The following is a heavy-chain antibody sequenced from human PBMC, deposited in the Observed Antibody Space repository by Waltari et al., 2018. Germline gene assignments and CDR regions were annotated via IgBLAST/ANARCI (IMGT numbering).Heavy chain of an antibody. Sequence: QLQLQESGSGLVKPSQTLSLTCAVSGGSISSGGYSWSWIRQPPGKGLEWIGYLYQSGSTYYNPALKSRVTISVDRSKNQFSLKLSAVTAADTAVYYCASGSGYDVFDPWGQGTLVTVSS. D-gene: IGHD5-12*01. J-gene: IGHJ5*02. CDR3: ASGSGYDVFDP. CDR2: LYQSGST. V-gene: IGHV4-30-2*01. CDR1: GGSISSGGYS.